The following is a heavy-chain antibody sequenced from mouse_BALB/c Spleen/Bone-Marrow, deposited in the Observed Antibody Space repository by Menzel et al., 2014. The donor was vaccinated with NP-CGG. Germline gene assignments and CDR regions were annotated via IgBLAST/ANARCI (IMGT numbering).Heavy chain of an antibody. CDR1: GFTFSSYV. J-gene: IGHJ4*01. CDR3: TREQVITTATRATDY. D-gene: IGHD1-2*01. V-gene: IGHV5-9-4*01. Sequence: EVMLVESGGGLVQPGGSLKLSCAASGFTFSSYVMSWVRQSPEKRPEWVAEISSGGRYTYYPDTVTGRFTISSATAKTTLYREMSRLRSDDTAMYYCTREQVITTATRATDYGGQGTSVT. CDR2: ISSGGRYT.